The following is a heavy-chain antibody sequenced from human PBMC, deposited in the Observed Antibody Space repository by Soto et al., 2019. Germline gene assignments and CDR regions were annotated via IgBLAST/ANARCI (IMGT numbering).Heavy chain of an antibody. D-gene: IGHD2-15*01. CDR1: GGTFSSYA. V-gene: IGHV1-69*12. Sequence: QVQLVQSGAEVKKPGSSVKVSCKASGGTFSSYAISWVRQAPGQGLEWMGGIIPIFGTANYAQKFQGRVTITADESTSTAYMELSSLRSEDTAVDYCASRVLGYCRGGSCYRYWGQGTLVTVSS. J-gene: IGHJ4*02. CDR3: ASRVLGYCRGGSCYRY. CDR2: IIPIFGTA.